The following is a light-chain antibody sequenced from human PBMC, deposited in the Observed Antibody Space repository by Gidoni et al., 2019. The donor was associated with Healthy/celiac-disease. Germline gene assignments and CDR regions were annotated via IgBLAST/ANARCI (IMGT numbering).Light chain of an antibody. CDR3: QHYGSSPYT. CDR1: QSVSSSY. Sequence: EIVLTQSPGTLSLSPGERATLSCRASQSVSSSYLAWYQQKPGQAPRLLIYGASSRATGIPDRFSGCVSVTVFTLTSSRLEPEDFALYYCQHYGSSPYTFVQVTKLVIK. V-gene: IGKV3-20*01. CDR2: GAS. J-gene: IGKJ2*01.